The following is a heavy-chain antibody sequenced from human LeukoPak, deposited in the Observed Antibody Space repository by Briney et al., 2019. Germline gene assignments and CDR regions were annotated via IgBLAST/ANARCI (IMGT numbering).Heavy chain of an antibody. V-gene: IGHV3-53*01. CDR2: IYSGGST. D-gene: IGHD6-19*01. CDR3: AREGYSSGWYRL. Sequence: GGSLRLSCAASGFTFYNYAMHWVRQAPGKGLEWVSVIYSGGSTYYADSVKGRFTISRDNSKNTLYLQMNSLRAEDTAVYYCAREGYSSGWYRLWGQGTLVTVSS. J-gene: IGHJ4*02. CDR1: GFTFYNYA.